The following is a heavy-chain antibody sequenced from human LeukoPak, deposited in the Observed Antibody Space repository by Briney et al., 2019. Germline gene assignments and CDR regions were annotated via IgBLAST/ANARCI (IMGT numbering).Heavy chain of an antibody. CDR1: GFTFSSYE. D-gene: IGHD6-13*01. CDR2: ISSSGSTI. V-gene: IGHV3-48*03. CDR3: ASPSAAAGSYYYYGMDV. J-gene: IGHJ6*02. Sequence: GGSLRLSCAASGFTFSSYEMNWVRQAPGKGLEWVSYISSSGSTIYYADSVKGRFTIFRDNAKNSLYLQMNSLRAEDTAVYYCASPSAAAGSYYYYGMDVWGQGTTVTVSS.